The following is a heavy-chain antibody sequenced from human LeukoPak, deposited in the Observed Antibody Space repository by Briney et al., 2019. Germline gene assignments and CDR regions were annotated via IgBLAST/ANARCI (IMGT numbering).Heavy chain of an antibody. V-gene: IGHV3-74*01. CDR2: ISSDASIT. CDR3: ATSARTYIGSSLDY. CDR1: GFTFSSYG. J-gene: IGHJ4*02. Sequence: QSGGSLRLSCAASGFTFSSYGMHWVRQAPGKGLEWVSRISSDASITSYVDPVKGRFTISRDNAKNTLYLQMNSLRAEDTALYYCATSARTYIGSSLDYWGQGTLVTVSS. D-gene: IGHD2-15*01.